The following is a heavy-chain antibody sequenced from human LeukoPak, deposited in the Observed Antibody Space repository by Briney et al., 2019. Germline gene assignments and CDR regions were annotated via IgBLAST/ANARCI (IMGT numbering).Heavy chain of an antibody. CDR3: ARDSFRGVIITGAFDI. J-gene: IGHJ3*02. D-gene: IGHD3-10*01. CDR2: IIPIFGTA. Sequence: GSSVKVSCKASGGTFSSYAISWVRQAPGQGLEWMGGIIPIFGTANYAQKFQGRVTITADKSTSTAYMELSSLRSEDTAVYYCARDSFRGVIITGAFDIWGQGTMVTVSS. V-gene: IGHV1-69*06. CDR1: GGTFSSYA.